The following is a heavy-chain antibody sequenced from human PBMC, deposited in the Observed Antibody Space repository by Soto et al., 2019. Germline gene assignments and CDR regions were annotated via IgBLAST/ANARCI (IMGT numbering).Heavy chain of an antibody. D-gene: IGHD1-26*01. Sequence: EVQVLESGGGLVQPGGSLRLSCAGSGFTFSKYGMNWVRQAPGKGLEWVSGVRSDEDTTYNAESVKGRFPVSRDTSKNTVYLQMNRLRVEDTAVYYCAKGKGIGATPDGANSWGQGTLVTVSP. CDR1: GFTFSKYG. CDR3: AKGKGIGATPDGANS. CDR2: VRSDEDTT. V-gene: IGHV3-23*01. J-gene: IGHJ4*02.